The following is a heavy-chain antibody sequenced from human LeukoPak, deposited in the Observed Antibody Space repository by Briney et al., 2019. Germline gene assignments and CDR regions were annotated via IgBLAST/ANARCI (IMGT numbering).Heavy chain of an antibody. CDR1: GYTFSRYT. CDR2: ISASTGDT. J-gene: IGHJ4*02. Sequence: ASVQVSCKTSGYTFSRYTFIWVRQAPGQGLEWMGWISASTGDTKYAQSLQGRVTMTTDTSTSTAYMEVRSLRSDDTAVYYCARVSFCGWELDYWGQGTLVTVSS. CDR3: ARVSFCGWELDY. V-gene: IGHV1-18*01. D-gene: IGHD6-19*01.